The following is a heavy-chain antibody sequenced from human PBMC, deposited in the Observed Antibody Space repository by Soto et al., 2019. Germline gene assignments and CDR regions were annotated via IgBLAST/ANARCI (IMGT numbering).Heavy chain of an antibody. CDR1: GGSITSSY. V-gene: IGHV4-59*01. CDR2: IYDTGISGYTPST. J-gene: IGHJ6*02. Sequence: PSGTLSLTCTASGGSITSSYWSWIRRPPGKGLEWIAYIYDTGISGYTPSTSYNPSLKSRVTMSVDTSKSQFSLELTSVTAADTAVYYCARGEDAFFYYGLDVWGQGITVTVSS. CDR3: ARGEDAFFYYGLDV.